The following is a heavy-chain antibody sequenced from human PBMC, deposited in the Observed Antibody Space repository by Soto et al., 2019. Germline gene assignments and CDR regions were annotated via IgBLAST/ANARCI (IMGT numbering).Heavy chain of an antibody. V-gene: IGHV1-69*01. CDR1: GGTFGSYA. CDR3: AKALGCRSTSCYLDY. CDR2: IIPVSGAA. J-gene: IGHJ4*02. Sequence: QVQLVQSGAEVKKPGSSVKVSCKASGGTFGSYAFSWVRQAPGQGLEWMGGIIPVSGAAHYAEKFQGRVTITADESTRTANIEPGSLCSQDTAVYYCAKALGCRSTSCYLDYWGQGSRVIDCS. D-gene: IGHD2-2*01.